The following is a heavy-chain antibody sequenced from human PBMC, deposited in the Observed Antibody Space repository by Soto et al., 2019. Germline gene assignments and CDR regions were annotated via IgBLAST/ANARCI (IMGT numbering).Heavy chain of an antibody. V-gene: IGHV3-23*01. CDR3: ASLSRYSSSWYGNYYGMDV. CDR1: GFTFSSYA. D-gene: IGHD6-13*01. Sequence: GGSLRLSCAASGFTFSSYAMSWVRQAPGKGLEWVSAISGSGGSTYYADSVKGRFTISRDNSKNTLYLQMNSLRAEDTAVYYCASLSRYSSSWYGNYYGMDVWGQGTTVTVSS. CDR2: ISGSGGST. J-gene: IGHJ6*02.